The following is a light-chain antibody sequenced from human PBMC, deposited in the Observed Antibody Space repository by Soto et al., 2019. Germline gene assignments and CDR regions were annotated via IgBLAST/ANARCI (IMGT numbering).Light chain of an antibody. J-gene: IGLJ1*01. CDR2: EVS. CDR3: SSYTTSSPYV. CDR1: SSDVGGYKY. Sequence: QSVLTQPASVSGSPGQSITISCTGTSSDVGGYKYLSWYQQHPGKAPKLIIFEVSNRPSGVSHRFSGSKSGNTASLTISGLQAEDEADYYCSSYTTSSPYVFGTGTKLTVL. V-gene: IGLV2-14*01.